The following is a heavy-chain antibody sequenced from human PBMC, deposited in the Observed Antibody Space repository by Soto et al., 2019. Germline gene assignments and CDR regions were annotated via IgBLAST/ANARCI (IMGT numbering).Heavy chain of an antibody. CDR1: GFTFSAYS. CDR2: ISSSSSTI. Sequence: GGSLRLSCAASGFTFSAYSMNWVRQAPGKGLEWISYISSSSSTINNAASVRGRFTISRDNAKNSLYLQMNSLRAEDTAVYYCAREAGQLVHPYYNYYMDVWGKGTTVTVSS. D-gene: IGHD6-6*01. V-gene: IGHV3-48*01. CDR3: AREAGQLVHPYYNYYMDV. J-gene: IGHJ6*03.